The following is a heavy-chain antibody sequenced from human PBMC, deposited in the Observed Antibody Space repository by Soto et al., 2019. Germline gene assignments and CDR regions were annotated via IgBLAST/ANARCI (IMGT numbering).Heavy chain of an antibody. Sequence: EVQLLESGGGLGQPGGSLRLSCAASGFSFTSYTMAWVRQAPGKGLEWVSAISGSGSSPYYADSVKGRFTVSRDSSKDMVYLQMDSLRAEDTADYNCARYAYGLSSSSWYRRGWFDPWGQGTLVTVSS. CDR3: ARYAYGLSSSSWYRRGWFDP. CDR1: GFSFTSYT. D-gene: IGHD6-13*01. J-gene: IGHJ5*02. V-gene: IGHV3-23*01. CDR2: ISGSGSSP.